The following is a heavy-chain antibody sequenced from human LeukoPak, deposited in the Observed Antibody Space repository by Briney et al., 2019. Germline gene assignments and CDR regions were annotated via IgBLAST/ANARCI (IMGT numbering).Heavy chain of an antibody. CDR3: ARGYSSSGIFDY. CDR1: GGSISSGGYY. D-gene: IGHD6-13*01. Sequence: SETLSLTCTVYGGSISSGGYYWSWIRQHPGKGLEWIGYIYYSGSTYYNPSLKSRVTISVDTSKNQFSLKLSSVTAADTAVYYCARGYSSSGIFDYWGQGTLVTVSS. V-gene: IGHV4-31*03. CDR2: IYYSGST. J-gene: IGHJ4*02.